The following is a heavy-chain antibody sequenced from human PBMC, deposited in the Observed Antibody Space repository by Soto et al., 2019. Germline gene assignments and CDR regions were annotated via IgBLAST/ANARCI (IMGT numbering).Heavy chain of an antibody. CDR2: IWYDGSTE. V-gene: IGHV3-33*01. CDR1: GFIFRTYA. Sequence: QVQLVESGGGVVQPGRSLRLSCAASGFIFRTYAMHWVRQAPGKGLEWVAVIWYDGSTEYYAGSVKGRFTISRDNSKNPLYLQMNSLRAEDTAVYYCARDDYGMDVWGQGTTVTVSS. CDR3: ARDDYGMDV. J-gene: IGHJ6*02.